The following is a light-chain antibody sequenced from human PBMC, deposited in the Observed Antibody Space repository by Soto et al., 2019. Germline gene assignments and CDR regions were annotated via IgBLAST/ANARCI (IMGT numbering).Light chain of an antibody. CDR1: SSDVGGYEY. Sequence: QSALTQPASVSGSPGQSITISCTGTSSDVGGYEYVSWYQQHPGKAPKLMIYDVTNRASGVSNRFSGSKSGNTASLTVSGLQAEDEADYYCTSYTSSTSLHVLFGGGTKLTVL. CDR3: TSYTSSTSLHVL. CDR2: DVT. V-gene: IGLV2-14*01. J-gene: IGLJ2*01.